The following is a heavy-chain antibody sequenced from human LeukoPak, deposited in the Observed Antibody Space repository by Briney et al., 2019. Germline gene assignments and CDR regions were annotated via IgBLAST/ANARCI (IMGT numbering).Heavy chain of an antibody. CDR1: GGSFSGYY. D-gene: IGHD2-15*01. V-gene: IGHV4-34*01. Sequence: SETLSLTCAVYGGSFSGYYWSWIRQPPGKGLEWIGEINHSGSTNYNPSLKSRVTISVGTSKNQFSLKLSSVTAADTAVYYCARGRGIYCSGGSCRLDYWGQGTLVTVSS. J-gene: IGHJ4*02. CDR3: ARGRGIYCSGGSCRLDY. CDR2: INHSGST.